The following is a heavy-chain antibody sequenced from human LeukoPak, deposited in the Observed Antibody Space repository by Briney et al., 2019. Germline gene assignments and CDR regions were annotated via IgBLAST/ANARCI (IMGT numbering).Heavy chain of an antibody. Sequence: PGGSPRLSCAASGFTFSRFWMNWVRQVPGKGLEWVANINEDGSQKYYVDSVKGRFTISRDNAKNSLSLQMNSLRAEDTAIYYCATIDLNGDNDFWGQGALVTVSS. D-gene: IGHD4-23*01. V-gene: IGHV3-7*01. CDR2: INEDGSQK. J-gene: IGHJ4*02. CDR3: ATIDLNGDNDF. CDR1: GFTFSRFW.